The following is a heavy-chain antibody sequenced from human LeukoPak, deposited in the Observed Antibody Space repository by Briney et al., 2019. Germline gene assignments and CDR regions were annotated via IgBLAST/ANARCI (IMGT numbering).Heavy chain of an antibody. CDR3: AGDNRGRYSYGE. CDR2: IIPIFGTA. V-gene: IGHV1-69*13. D-gene: IGHD5-18*01. Sequence: SVRVSCKASGGTFSSYAISWVRQAPGQGLEWMGGIIPIFGTANYAQKFQGRVTITADESTSTAYMELSSLRSEDTAVYYCAGDNRGRYSYGEWGQGTLVTVSS. CDR1: GGTFSSYA. J-gene: IGHJ4*02.